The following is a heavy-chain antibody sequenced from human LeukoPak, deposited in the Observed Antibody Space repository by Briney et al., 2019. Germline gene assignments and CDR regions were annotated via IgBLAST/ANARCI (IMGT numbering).Heavy chain of an antibody. CDR3: ARAPTVTDIDY. V-gene: IGHV3-33*01. Sequence: SGGSLRLSCAASGFTFSSYGMHWVRQAPGKGLEWVAVIWYDGSNKYYADSVKGRFTISRDNSKNTLYLQMHSLRAEDTAVYYCARAPTVTDIDYWGQGTLVTVSS. CDR2: IWYDGSNK. D-gene: IGHD4-17*01. CDR1: GFTFSSYG. J-gene: IGHJ4*02.